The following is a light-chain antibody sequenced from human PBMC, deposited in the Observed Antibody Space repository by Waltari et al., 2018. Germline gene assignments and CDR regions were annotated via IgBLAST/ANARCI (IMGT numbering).Light chain of an antibody. V-gene: IGLV2-8*01. J-gene: IGLJ1*01. CDR2: EVN. Sequence: QSALTQPPSASGSPGQSVTISYTGTSSDVGGYNYVSWYQQHPGKAPKLMIYEVNKRPSGVPDRFSGSKSGNTASLTVSGLQTEDEADYYCSSYAGSNNYVFGTGTKVTVL. CDR1: SSDVGGYNY. CDR3: SSYAGSNNYV.